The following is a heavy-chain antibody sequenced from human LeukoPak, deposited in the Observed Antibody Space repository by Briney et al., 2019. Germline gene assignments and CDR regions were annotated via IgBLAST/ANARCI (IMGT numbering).Heavy chain of an antibody. CDR1: RGSISGYY. J-gene: IGHJ4*02. Sequence: SETLSLTCTVSRGSISGYYWSWIRQPPGKGLEWVGYIYSSAYTNYNPSLKSRVTISVDTSKNQFSLRLISVTAADTAVYYCARGERLGLDSWGQGTLVAVSS. V-gene: IGHV4-59*01. CDR2: IYSSAYT. D-gene: IGHD6-19*01. CDR3: ARGERLGLDS.